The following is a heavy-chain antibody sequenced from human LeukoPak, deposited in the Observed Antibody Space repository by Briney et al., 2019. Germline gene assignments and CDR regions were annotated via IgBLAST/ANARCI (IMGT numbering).Heavy chain of an antibody. V-gene: IGHV1-8*01. CDR1: AYTFTSYD. Sequence: ASVKVSCKASAYTFTSYDINWVRQATGQGLEWMGWMNPNSGNTGYAQKFQGRVTMTRNTSISTAYMELSSLRSEDTAVYYCARGPIIAVAAKDYWGKGTLVTVSS. D-gene: IGHD6-19*01. CDR2: MNPNSGNT. J-gene: IGHJ4*02. CDR3: ARGPIIAVAAKDY.